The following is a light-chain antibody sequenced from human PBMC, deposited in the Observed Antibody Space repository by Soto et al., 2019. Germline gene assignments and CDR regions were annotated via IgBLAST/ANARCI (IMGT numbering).Light chain of an antibody. CDR1: NSDVGTYNY. CDR3: SSHAGSNNLV. CDR2: DVS. J-gene: IGLJ3*02. Sequence: QSALAQPPSASGSPGQSVTITCTGTNSDVGTYNYVSWYQHHPGKAPKFLIYDVSRRPFGVPDRFSGSKSGNTASLTVSGLQAEDEADYYCSSHAGSNNLVFGGGTKLTVL. V-gene: IGLV2-8*01.